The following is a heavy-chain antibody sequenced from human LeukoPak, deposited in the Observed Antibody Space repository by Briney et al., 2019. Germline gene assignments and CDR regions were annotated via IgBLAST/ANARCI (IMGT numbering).Heavy chain of an antibody. CDR2: ISGSGGTT. J-gene: IGHJ6*02. V-gene: IGHV3-23*01. Sequence: GGSLRLSCAASGFTFSNYAMSWVRQAPGKGLEWVSAISGSGGTTYYADSVKGRFTISRDNSKNTLYLQMNSLRPEDTAVYYCARDSRISRSSYYGMDVWGQGTTVTVSS. CDR3: ARDSRISRSSYYGMDV. D-gene: IGHD1-26*01. CDR1: GFTFSNYA.